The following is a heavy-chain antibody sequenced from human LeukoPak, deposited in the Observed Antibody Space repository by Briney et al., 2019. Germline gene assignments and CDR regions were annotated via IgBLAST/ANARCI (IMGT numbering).Heavy chain of an antibody. CDR2: IYHSGST. Sequence: MPSETLSLTCTVSGGSISSGGYYWSWIRQPPGKGLEWIGYIYHSGSTYYNPSLKSRVTISVDRSKNQFSLKLSSVTAADTAVYYCARGVVGAGAFAFDIWGQGTMVTVSS. V-gene: IGHV4-30-2*01. D-gene: IGHD3-3*01. J-gene: IGHJ3*02. CDR3: ARGVVGAGAFAFDI. CDR1: GGSISSGGYY.